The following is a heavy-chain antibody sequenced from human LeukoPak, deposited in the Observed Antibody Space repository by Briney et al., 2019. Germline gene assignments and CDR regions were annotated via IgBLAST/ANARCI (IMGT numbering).Heavy chain of an antibody. V-gene: IGHV5-51*01. CDR3: ARRRDLYSGSYYPFDY. J-gene: IGHJ4*02. Sequence: GESLKISCKGSGYSFTSYWIGWVRQMPGKGLKWMGITYPGDSNARYSPSFQGQVTISADKSISTAYLQWSSLKASDTAMYYCARRRDLYSGSYYPFDYWGQGTLVTVSS. D-gene: IGHD1-26*01. CDR1: GYSFTSYW. CDR2: TYPGDSNA.